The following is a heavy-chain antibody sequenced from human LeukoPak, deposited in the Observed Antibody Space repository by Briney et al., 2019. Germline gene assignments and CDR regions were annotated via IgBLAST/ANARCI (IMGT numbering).Heavy chain of an antibody. CDR1: GGTFSSYA. D-gene: IGHD5-24*01. V-gene: IGHV1-69*04. J-gene: IGHJ4*02. CDR2: IIPILGIA. Sequence: GASVKVSCKASGGTFSSYAISWVRQAPGQGLEWMGRIIPILGIANYAQKFQGRVTITADKSTSTAYMELSSLRSEDTAVYYCARDLRGEMATSFPFDYWGQGTLVTVSS. CDR3: ARDLRGEMATSFPFDY.